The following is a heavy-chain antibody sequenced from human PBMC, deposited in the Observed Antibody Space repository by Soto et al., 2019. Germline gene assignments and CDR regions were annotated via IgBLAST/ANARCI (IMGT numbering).Heavy chain of an antibody. CDR1: GGSISSGGYY. Sequence: SETLSLTCTVSGGSISSGGYYWSWIRQHPGKGLEWIGYIYYSGSTYYNPSLKSRVTISVDTSKNQFSLKLSSVTAADTAVYYCARWSLPAARGGYCSGGSCDDYWGQGTLVTVSS. CDR3: ARWSLPAARGGYCSGGSCDDY. V-gene: IGHV4-31*02. CDR2: IYYSGST. J-gene: IGHJ4*02. D-gene: IGHD2-15*01.